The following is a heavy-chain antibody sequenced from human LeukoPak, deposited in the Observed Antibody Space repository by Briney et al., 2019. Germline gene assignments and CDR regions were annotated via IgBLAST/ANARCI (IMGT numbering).Heavy chain of an antibody. V-gene: IGHV1-18*01. J-gene: IGHJ4*02. CDR2: ISAYNGNT. D-gene: IGHD1-26*01. CDR1: GYTFTSYG. Sequence: ASVKVSCKASGYTFTSYGISWVRQAPGQGLEWMGWISAYNGNTNYAQKLQGRVTMTTDTSTSTAYMELRSLRSDDTAVYYCARANPGGLGAAYFDYWGQGTLVTVSS. CDR3: ARANPGGLGAAYFDY.